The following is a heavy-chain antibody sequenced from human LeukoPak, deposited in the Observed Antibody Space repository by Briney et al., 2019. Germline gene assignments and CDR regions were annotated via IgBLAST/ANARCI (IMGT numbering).Heavy chain of an antibody. Sequence: SETLSLTCAVYGGSFSGYYWSWIRQPPGKGLEWIGEINHSGSTNYNPSLKSRVTISVDTSKNQFSLKLSSVTAADTAVYYCAREGQYSSSWVDYWGQGTLVTVSS. J-gene: IGHJ4*02. CDR3: AREGQYSSSWVDY. CDR2: INHSGST. V-gene: IGHV4-34*01. CDR1: GGSFSGYY. D-gene: IGHD6-13*01.